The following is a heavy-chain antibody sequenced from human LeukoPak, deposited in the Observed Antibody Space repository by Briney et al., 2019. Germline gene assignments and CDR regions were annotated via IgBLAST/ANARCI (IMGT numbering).Heavy chain of an antibody. CDR1: GFTFSGYA. D-gene: IGHD5-24*01. Sequence: PGGSLRLSCAASGFTFSGYALSWVRQAPGKGLQWVSSVSDSGGSTYYADSVKGRFTISRDNSKYTLYLQMNSLRAEDTAAYYCAKGDGYNYDNWFDPWGQGTLVTVSS. CDR3: AKGDGYNYDNWFDP. CDR2: VSDSGGST. V-gene: IGHV3-23*01. J-gene: IGHJ5*02.